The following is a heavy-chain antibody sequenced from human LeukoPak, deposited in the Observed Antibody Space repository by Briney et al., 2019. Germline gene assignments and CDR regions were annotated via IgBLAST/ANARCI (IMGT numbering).Heavy chain of an antibody. CDR2: ISSSSSTI. CDR1: GFTFSSYS. D-gene: IGHD3-9*01. CDR3: ARGPGRGVLRYFDWGMGAFDI. J-gene: IGHJ3*02. Sequence: GGSLRLSCAASGFTFSSYSMNWVRQAPGKGLEWVSYISSSSSTIYYADSVKGRFTISRDNAKNSLYLQMNSLRAEDTAVYYCARGPGRGVLRYFDWGMGAFDIWGQGTMVTVSS. V-gene: IGHV3-48*01.